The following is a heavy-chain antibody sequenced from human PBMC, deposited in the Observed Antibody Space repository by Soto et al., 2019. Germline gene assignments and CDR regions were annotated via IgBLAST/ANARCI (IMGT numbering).Heavy chain of an antibody. CDR2: INPSGDNT. Sequence: QVLLVQSGAEVKKPGASVKVSCKASGDTFANYYMHWVRQAPGQRLEWMGLINPSGDNTSYEQKFQGRATVISDTSKNTFYTELCSLGSDDTAVYYCASDRREDMGVDAFDLWGQGTKVTVSS. D-gene: IGHD3-16*01. CDR3: ASDRREDMGVDAFDL. CDR1: GDTFANYY. J-gene: IGHJ3*01. V-gene: IGHV1-46*03.